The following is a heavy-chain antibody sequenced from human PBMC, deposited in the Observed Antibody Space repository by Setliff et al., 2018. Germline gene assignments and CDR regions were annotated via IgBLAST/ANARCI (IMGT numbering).Heavy chain of an antibody. D-gene: IGHD3-10*01. J-gene: IGHJ4*02. V-gene: IGHV4-34*12. CDR1: GASINSLSW. Sequence: SETLSLTCTVSGASINSLSWWSWIRQSPKKGLEWIGEIMPGRDTLYSPSLESRLTITIDTSKSQFSLKLSSVTAADTAVYYCARHATYYYGSGNLPFDSWGQGTLVTVSS. CDR3: ARHATYYYGSGNLPFDS. CDR2: IMPGRDT.